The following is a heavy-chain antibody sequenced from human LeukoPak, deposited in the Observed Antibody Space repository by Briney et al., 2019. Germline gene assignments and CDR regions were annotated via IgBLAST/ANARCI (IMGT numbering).Heavy chain of an antibody. J-gene: IGHJ6*02. V-gene: IGHV3-74*01. CDR1: GFTFTTHW. CDR2: INSDGSIT. Sequence: GGSLRLSCAASGFTFTTHWMHWVRQAPGKGLVWVSHINSDGSITSYADYVKGRFTISRDNAKNTLYLQMNSLRAEDTAVYYCARDAVDTANAVWGQGTTVTVSS. CDR3: ARDAVDTANAV. D-gene: IGHD5-18*01.